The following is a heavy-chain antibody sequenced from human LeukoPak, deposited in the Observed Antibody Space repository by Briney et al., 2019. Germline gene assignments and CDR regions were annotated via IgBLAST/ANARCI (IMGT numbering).Heavy chain of an antibody. CDR2: IYYSGST. D-gene: IGHD3-22*01. V-gene: IGHV4-59*08. Sequence: SETLSLTCTVSGGSISSYYWSRIRQPPGKGLEWIGYIYYSGSTNYNPSLKSRVTISVDTSKNQFSLKLSSVTAADTAVYYCARHGAYYYDSSGYYYGMDVWGQGTTVTVSS. CDR1: GGSISSYY. J-gene: IGHJ6*02. CDR3: ARHGAYYYDSSGYYYGMDV.